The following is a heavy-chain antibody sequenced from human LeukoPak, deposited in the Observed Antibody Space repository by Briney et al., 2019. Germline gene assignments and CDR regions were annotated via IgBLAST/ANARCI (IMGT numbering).Heavy chain of an antibody. CDR2: ISSSGSTI. CDR3: ARVRYYDSSGYSNYYFDY. Sequence: PGGSLRLSCAASGFAFSDYYMSWIRQAPGKGLEWVSYISSSGSTIYYADSVKGRFTISRDNAKNSLYLQMNSLRAGDTAVYYCARVRYYDSSGYSNYYFDYWGQGTLVTVSS. J-gene: IGHJ4*02. CDR1: GFAFSDYY. V-gene: IGHV3-11*01. D-gene: IGHD3-22*01.